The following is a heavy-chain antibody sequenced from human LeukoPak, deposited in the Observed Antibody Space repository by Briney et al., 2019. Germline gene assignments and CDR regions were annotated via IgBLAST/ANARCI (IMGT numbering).Heavy chain of an antibody. D-gene: IGHD5-12*01. J-gene: IGHJ4*02. CDR2: ISSSSSYI. Sequence: GGSLRLPCAASGFTFSSYSMNWVRQAPGKGLEWVSSISSSSSYIYYADSVKGRFTISRDNAKNSLYLQMNSLRAEDTAVYYCARATEARSSFDYWGQGTLVTVSS. CDR3: ARATEARSSFDY. V-gene: IGHV3-21*01. CDR1: GFTFSSYS.